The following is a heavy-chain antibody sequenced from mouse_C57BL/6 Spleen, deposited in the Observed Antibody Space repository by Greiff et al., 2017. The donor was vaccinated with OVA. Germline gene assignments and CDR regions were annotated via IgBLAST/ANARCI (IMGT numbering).Heavy chain of an antibody. CDR1: GFNIKDYY. CDR3: TKGLLLLGGYYFDY. V-gene: IGHV14-1*01. J-gene: IGHJ2*01. D-gene: IGHD1-1*01. Sequence: VQLQQSGAELVRPGASVKLSCTASGFNIKDYYMHWVKQRPEQGLEWIGRIDPEDGDTEYAPKFQGKATMTADPSSNTAYLQLSSLTSEDTAVYYCTKGLLLLGGYYFDYWGQGTTLTVSS. CDR2: IDPEDGDT.